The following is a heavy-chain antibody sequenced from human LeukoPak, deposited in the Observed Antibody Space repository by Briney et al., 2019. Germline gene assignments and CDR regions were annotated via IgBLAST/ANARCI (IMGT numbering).Heavy chain of an antibody. V-gene: IGHV1-2*02. D-gene: IGHD5-24*01. J-gene: IGHJ4*02. Sequence: ASVKVSCKASGYTFTGYYIHWVRQAPGQGLEWMGWINGNSGGTNYAQKFQGRVTMTRDTSISTAYMELTRLRSDDTAVYFCARTGPMAYFDYWGQGSLVTVSS. CDR2: INGNSGGT. CDR3: ARTGPMAYFDY. CDR1: GYTFTGYY.